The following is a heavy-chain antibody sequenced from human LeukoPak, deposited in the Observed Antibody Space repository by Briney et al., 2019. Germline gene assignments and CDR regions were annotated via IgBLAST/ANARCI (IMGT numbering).Heavy chain of an antibody. CDR1: GYSLTNHF. V-gene: IGHV4-34*12. CDR3: ARRPAAVHP. D-gene: IGHD6-13*01. Sequence: SETLSLTCAVHGYSLTNHFWIWIRQPPGKGLEWIGEILHTGRTNYNPSFKSRVTISLDTSKNQFFLNLTSVTAADTAVYFCARRPAAVHPWGQGTLVTVSS. J-gene: IGHJ5*02. CDR2: ILHTGRT.